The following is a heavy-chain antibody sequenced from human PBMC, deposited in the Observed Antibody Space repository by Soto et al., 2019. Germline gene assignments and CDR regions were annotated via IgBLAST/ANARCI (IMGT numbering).Heavy chain of an antibody. Sequence: QVQLVESGGGVVQPGRSLRLSCAASGFTFSTYDMHWVRQAPGKGLEWVAVISHDGNKKYSADSVKGRFTISRDNSKNTLYLQMNSLRAEDTAVYYCAKAFYGDYMDYWGQGTLVTVSS. J-gene: IGHJ4*02. CDR3: AKAFYGDYMDY. V-gene: IGHV3-30*18. CDR1: GFTFSTYD. D-gene: IGHD4-17*01. CDR2: ISHDGNKK.